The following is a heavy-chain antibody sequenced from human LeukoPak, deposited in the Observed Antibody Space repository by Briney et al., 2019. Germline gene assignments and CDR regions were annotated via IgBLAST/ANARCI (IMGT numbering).Heavy chain of an antibody. CDR2: TYYRSKWYN. CDR3: ARAMRIAAAGTFYFDY. CDR1: GDSVSSNSAT. J-gene: IGHJ4*02. V-gene: IGHV6-1*01. D-gene: IGHD6-25*01. Sequence: SQTLSLTCAISGDSVSSNSATWNWIRQSPSRGLEWLGRTYYRSKWYNDYAVSVKSRITINPDTSKNQFSLQLNSVTPEDAAVYYCARAMRIAAAGTFYFDYWGQGTLVTVSS.